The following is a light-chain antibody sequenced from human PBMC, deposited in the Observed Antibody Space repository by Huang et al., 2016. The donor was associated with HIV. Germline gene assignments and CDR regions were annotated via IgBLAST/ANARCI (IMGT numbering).Light chain of an antibody. CDR3: QQYNNWPLT. Sequence: EIVMTQSPATLSVSPGERATLPCRASQGVSSTLAWYQLRPGQAPRLLIYGASTRATGIPARFAGSGSGTEFTLTISSLQSEDFAVYYCQQYNNWPLTFGGGTKVEIK. CDR2: GAS. J-gene: IGKJ4*01. CDR1: QGVSST. V-gene: IGKV3-15*01.